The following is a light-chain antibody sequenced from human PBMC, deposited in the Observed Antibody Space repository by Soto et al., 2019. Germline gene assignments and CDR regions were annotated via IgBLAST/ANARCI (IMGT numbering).Light chain of an antibody. J-gene: IGLJ1*01. V-gene: IGLV2-14*01. Sequence: QSVRTQPASVSGSPGQSITISCTGTSSDVGGYNYVSWYQQHPGKAPKLMIYEVSNRPSGVSNRFPGSKSGNTASLTISGLQADDEADYYCSSYTSSSPYVFGPGKKVSVL. CDR1: SSDVGGYNY. CDR3: SSYTSSSPYV. CDR2: EVS.